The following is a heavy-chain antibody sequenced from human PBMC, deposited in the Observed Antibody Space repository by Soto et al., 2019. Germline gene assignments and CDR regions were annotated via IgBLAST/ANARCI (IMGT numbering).Heavy chain of an antibody. V-gene: IGHV3-74*01. CDR3: ATVATHSYNWVDP. CDR1: GFTFSTYW. J-gene: IGHJ5*02. CDR2: INADGTTT. D-gene: IGHD3-3*02. Sequence: EVHLVESGGGLVQPGGSLRLSCAASGFTFSTYWMHWVRQAPGKGLVWVSRINADGTTTTYADSVKGGFTISRDNAKNTLYLQMNSLRAEDTAVYFCATVATHSYNWVDPWGQGTLVTISS.